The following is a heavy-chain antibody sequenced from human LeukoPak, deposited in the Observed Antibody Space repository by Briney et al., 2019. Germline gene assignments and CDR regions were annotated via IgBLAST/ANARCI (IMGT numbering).Heavy chain of an antibody. D-gene: IGHD2-2*01. J-gene: IGHJ5*02. V-gene: IGHV1-69*05. CDR2: IIPIFGTA. CDR1: GGTFSSYA. CDR3: ARDPRFKYQLLWGAWFDP. Sequence: SVKVSCKASGGTFSSYAISWVRQAPGQGLEWMGGIIPIFGTANYAQKFQGRVTITTDESTSTAYMELSSLRSEDTAVYYCARDPRFKYQLLWGAWFDPWGQGTLVSVSS.